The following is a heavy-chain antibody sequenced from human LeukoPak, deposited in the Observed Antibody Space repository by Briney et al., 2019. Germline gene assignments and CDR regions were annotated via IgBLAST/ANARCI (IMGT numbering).Heavy chain of an antibody. Sequence: PGGSLRLSCAASGFTVSSNYMRWVRQASGKGLEWVSVIYSGSSTYYADSVKGRFTISRDNSKNTLYLQMNSLRAEDTAVYYCARGGNRGYYFDYWGQGTLVTVSS. V-gene: IGHV3-53*01. D-gene: IGHD1-14*01. CDR1: GFTVSSNY. CDR3: ARGGNRGYYFDY. J-gene: IGHJ4*02. CDR2: IYSGSST.